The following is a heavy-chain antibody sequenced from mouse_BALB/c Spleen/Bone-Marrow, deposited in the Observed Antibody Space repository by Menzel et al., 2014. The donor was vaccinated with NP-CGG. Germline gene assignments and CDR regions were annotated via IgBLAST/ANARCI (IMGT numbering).Heavy chain of an antibody. CDR1: GYTFTDYA. J-gene: IGHJ2*01. CDR2: ISTYYGNT. D-gene: IGHD1-1*01. V-gene: IGHV1-67*01. Sequence: VQLQQSGPELVRPGVSVKISCKGSGYTFTDYAMHWVKQSHAKSLEWIGVISTYYGNTNYNQKFKGKATMTVDKSSSTAYMELARLTSEDSAIYYCARPIYYYGSSYEKSYYFDYWGQGTTLTVSS. CDR3: ARPIYYYGSSYEKSYYFDY.